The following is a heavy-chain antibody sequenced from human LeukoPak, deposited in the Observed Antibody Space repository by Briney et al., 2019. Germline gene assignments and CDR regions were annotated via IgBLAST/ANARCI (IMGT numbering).Heavy chain of an antibody. V-gene: IGHV4-59*01. CDR1: GGSISGYY. Sequence: SETLSLTCTVSGGSISGYYWSWIRQPPGKGLEWIGYIYYSGSTNYNPSLKSRVTISVDTSKNQFSLKLSSVTAADTAVYYCARSGAAAAPDYWGQGTLVTVSS. J-gene: IGHJ4*02. D-gene: IGHD6-13*01. CDR3: ARSGAAAAPDY. CDR2: IYYSGST.